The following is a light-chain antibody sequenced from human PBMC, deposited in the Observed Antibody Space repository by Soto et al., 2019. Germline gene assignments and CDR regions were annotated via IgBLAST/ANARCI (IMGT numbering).Light chain of an antibody. V-gene: IGLV1-44*01. Sequence: QSVLTQPPSASGTPGQRVTISCSGSSSNIGSNTVNWYQQLPGTAPKLLIYSNNQRPSGVPDRFSGSKSGTSASLAISGLQSDEEDYYYCVACDDSMNGLFGGGTKVTVL. CDR2: SNN. J-gene: IGLJ2*01. CDR3: VACDDSMNGL. CDR1: SSNIGSNT.